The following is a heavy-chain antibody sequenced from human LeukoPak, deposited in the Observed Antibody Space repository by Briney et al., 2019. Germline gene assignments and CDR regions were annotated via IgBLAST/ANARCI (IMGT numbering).Heavy chain of an antibody. J-gene: IGHJ4*02. V-gene: IGHV4-39*07. CDR2: INHSGST. Sequence: PSETLSLTCTVSGGSVSSGSYYWSWIRQPPGKGLEWIGEINHSGSTNYNPSLKSRVTISVDTSKNQFSLKLSSVTAADTAVYYCARVRTYYDFWSGYYNVYFDYWGQGTLVTVSS. D-gene: IGHD3-3*01. CDR3: ARVRTYYDFWSGYYNVYFDY. CDR1: GGSVSSGSYY.